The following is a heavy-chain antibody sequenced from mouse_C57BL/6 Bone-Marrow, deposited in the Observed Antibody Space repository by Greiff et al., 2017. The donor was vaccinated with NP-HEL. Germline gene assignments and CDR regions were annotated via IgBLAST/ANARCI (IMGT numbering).Heavy chain of an antibody. CDR2: IYPRSGNT. D-gene: IGHD2-4*01. CDR1: GYTFTSYG. V-gene: IGHV1-81*01. CDR3: AREEIYYDVTRDYFDY. Sequence: QVQLQQSGAELARPGASVKLSCKASGYTFTSYGISWVKQRTGQGLEWIGEIYPRSGNTYYNEKFKGKATLTADKSSSTAYMELRSLTSEDSAVYFCAREEIYYDVTRDYFDYWGQGTTLTVSS. J-gene: IGHJ2*01.